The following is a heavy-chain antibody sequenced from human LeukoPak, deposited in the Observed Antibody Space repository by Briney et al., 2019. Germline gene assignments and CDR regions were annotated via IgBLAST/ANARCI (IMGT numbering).Heavy chain of an antibody. Sequence: GGSLRLSCAASRFTFSSYDMHWVRQATGKRLEWVSAIGTAGDTYYPGSVKGRFTISRENAKNSLYLQMDSLRAEDTAVYYCARVKRYYFDFWGQGTLVTVSS. D-gene: IGHD5-24*01. V-gene: IGHV3-13*01. CDR2: IGTAGDT. J-gene: IGHJ4*02. CDR3: ARVKRYYFDF. CDR1: RFTFSSYD.